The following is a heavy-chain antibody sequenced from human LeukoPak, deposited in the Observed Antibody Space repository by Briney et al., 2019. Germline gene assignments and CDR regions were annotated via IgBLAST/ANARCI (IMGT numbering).Heavy chain of an antibody. V-gene: IGHV4-34*01. CDR1: GGSFSGYY. CDR2: INHSGST. D-gene: IGHD6-13*01. J-gene: IGHJ3*02. CDR3: ARSWYMDAFDI. Sequence: SETLSLTCAVYGGSFSGYYWSWIRQPPGKGLEWIGEINHSGSTNYNPSLKSRVTISVDTSKNQSSLKLSSVTAADTAVYYCARSWYMDAFDIWGQGTMVTVSS.